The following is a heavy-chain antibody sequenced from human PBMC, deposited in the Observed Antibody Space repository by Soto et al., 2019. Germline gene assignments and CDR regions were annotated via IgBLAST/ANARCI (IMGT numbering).Heavy chain of an antibody. Sequence: EVQLVESGGGLVQPGGSLTLSCAASGFTFSSFWMTWVRQAPGKGLEWVANIKQDGSAKNYVDSVEGRFTVSRDNAKNSLYLQMNSLRVEDTAVYYCVRSQSAAYHAWGQGTIVIVSS. CDR3: VRSQSAAYHA. V-gene: IGHV3-7*01. CDR2: IKQDGSAK. D-gene: IGHD3-3*01. J-gene: IGHJ3*01. CDR1: GFTFSSFW.